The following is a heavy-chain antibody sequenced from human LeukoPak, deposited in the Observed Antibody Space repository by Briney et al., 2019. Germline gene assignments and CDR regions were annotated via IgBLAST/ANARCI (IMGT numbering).Heavy chain of an antibody. V-gene: IGHV5-51*01. J-gene: IGHJ4*02. D-gene: IGHD3-16*01. CDR3: ARHRAVWATSGFDY. CDR1: GYSFTSYW. Sequence: GGALQISCKGSGYSFTSYWIGWVRRMPGKGLEWMGIIYPGDSDTRYSPSFQGQVTISADKSISTAYLQWSSLKASDTAMYYCARHRAVWATSGFDYWGQGTLVTVSS. CDR2: IYPGDSDT.